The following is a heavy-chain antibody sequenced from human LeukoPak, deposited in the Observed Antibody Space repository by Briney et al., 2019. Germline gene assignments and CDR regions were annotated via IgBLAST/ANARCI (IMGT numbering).Heavy chain of an antibody. CDR3: AELGITMVGGV. Sequence: GGSLRLSCAASEFSVGSNYMTWVRQAPGKGLEWVSLIYSGGSTYYADSVKGRFTISRDNAKNSLYLQMNSLRAEDTAVYYCAELGITMVGGVWGKGTTVTISS. CDR2: IYSGGST. CDR1: EFSVGSNY. D-gene: IGHD3-10*02. J-gene: IGHJ6*04. V-gene: IGHV3-66*01.